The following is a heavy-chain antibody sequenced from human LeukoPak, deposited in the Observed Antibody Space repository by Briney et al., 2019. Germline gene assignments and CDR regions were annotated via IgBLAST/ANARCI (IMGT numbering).Heavy chain of an antibody. D-gene: IGHD4-17*01. CDR3: ARGVGGALDY. Sequence: GGSLRLSCTVSGFTFRNYWMARVRQAPGKGLEWVSNIRGDEGDKNSVDSVKGRFTISRDNAKKSLYLQMNSLRVEDTAVYYCARGVGGALDYWGQGTLVTVSS. J-gene: IGHJ4*02. CDR2: IRGDEGDK. CDR1: GFTFRNYW. V-gene: IGHV3-7*03.